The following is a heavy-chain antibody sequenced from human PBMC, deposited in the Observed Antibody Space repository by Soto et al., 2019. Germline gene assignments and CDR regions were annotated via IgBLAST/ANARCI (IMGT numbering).Heavy chain of an antibody. J-gene: IGHJ6*02. CDR2: ISSSGSTI. CDR3: ARVSSPRFLEWSDAMDV. V-gene: IGHV3-48*03. Sequence: GGSLRLSCAASAFTFSSFEMNWVRQAPGKGLEWVSYISSSGSTIYYADSVKGRFTISRDNAKNSLYLQMDSLRAEDTAVYYCARVSSPRFLEWSDAMDVWGQGTTVTVSS. D-gene: IGHD3-3*01. CDR1: AFTFSSFE.